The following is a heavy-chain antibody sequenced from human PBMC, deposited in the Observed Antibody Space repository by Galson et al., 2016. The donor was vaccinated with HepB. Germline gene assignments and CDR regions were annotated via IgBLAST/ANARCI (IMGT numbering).Heavy chain of an antibody. CDR2: ISAYNGDT. J-gene: IGHJ4*02. D-gene: IGHD3-16*01. Sequence: SVKVSCKGSGYIFRNYGINWVRQAPGQGLEWMGWISAYNGDTNYAPKVQGRVTMTTDISTNTATMELWNLRSDDTAVYYCATGTSLIRGFDHWGQGTLVTASS. CDR3: ATGTSLIRGFDH. V-gene: IGHV1-18*04. CDR1: GYIFRNYG.